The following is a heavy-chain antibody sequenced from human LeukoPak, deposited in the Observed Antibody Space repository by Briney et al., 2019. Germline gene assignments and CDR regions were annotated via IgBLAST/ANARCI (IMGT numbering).Heavy chain of an antibody. CDR3: ARTTSLISSGYLLCDAFDI. V-gene: IGHV3-7*01. D-gene: IGHD3-22*01. Sequence: GGSLTLPCAASGLTFRSYWMSWVRQAPGRGLEWVANIKQDGSEKYYVDSVKGRFTISRDNAQKSLYLQMNSLRAEDPAVYYCARTTSLISSGYLLCDAFDIWGRGTMVTVSS. J-gene: IGHJ3*02. CDR1: GLTFRSYW. CDR2: IKQDGSEK.